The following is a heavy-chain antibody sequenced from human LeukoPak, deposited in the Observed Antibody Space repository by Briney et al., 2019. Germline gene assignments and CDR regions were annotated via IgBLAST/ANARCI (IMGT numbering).Heavy chain of an antibody. CDR3: ARRPDGTSHFDY. Sequence: KPSETLSLTCTVSGGSIRSYFWSWIRQPPGKGLEWIGYVYYSGSTNYNPSLKSRVTISVDTSKQQSSLKLSSVTAADTAVYYCARRPDGTSHFDYWGQGTLVTVSS. CDR1: GGSIRSYF. D-gene: IGHD6-6*01. CDR2: VYYSGST. J-gene: IGHJ4*02. V-gene: IGHV4-59*08.